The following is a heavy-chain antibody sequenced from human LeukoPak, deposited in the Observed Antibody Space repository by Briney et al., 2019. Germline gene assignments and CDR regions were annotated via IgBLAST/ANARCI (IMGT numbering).Heavy chain of an antibody. CDR3: ARAMPDMITFGGVFDAFDI. J-gene: IGHJ3*02. CDR1: GASFTGYY. D-gene: IGHD3-16*01. V-gene: IGHV4-34*01. CDR2: INHSGST. Sequence: PSETLSLTCAVYGASFTGYYWSWIRQPPGKGLEWIGEINHSGSTNYNPSLKSRVTISVDTSKNKISLKLSSVTAADTAVYYCARAMPDMITFGGVFDAFDIWGQGTTVTVSS.